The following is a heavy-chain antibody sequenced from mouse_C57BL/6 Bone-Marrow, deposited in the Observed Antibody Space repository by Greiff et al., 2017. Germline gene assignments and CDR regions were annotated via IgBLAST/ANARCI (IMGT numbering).Heavy chain of an antibody. CDR1: GYTFTSYT. D-gene: IGHD1-1*01. CDR2: IHPSSGNT. Sequence: QVQLQQPGAELARPGASVKMSCKASGYTFTSYTMHWVKQRPGQGLEWIGFIHPSSGNTKYNQKFKNKATLTADKSSSTAYMQLSSLTSEDSAVSGCARGGDYGSVFAYWGQGTLVTVSA. V-gene: IGHV1-4*01. CDR3: ARGGDYGSVFAY. J-gene: IGHJ3*01.